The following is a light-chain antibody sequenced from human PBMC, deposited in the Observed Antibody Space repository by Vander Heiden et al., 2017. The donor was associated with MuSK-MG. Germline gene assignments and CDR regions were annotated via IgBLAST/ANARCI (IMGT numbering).Light chain of an antibody. CDR1: SSDVGGYNY. CDR3: SSYAGSNNRV. Sequence: QSALTQPPSASGSPGQSVTISCTGTSSDVGGYNYVSWYQQHPGKAPKLMIYEVSKRPSGVPDRFSGSKSGNTASLTVSGLQAEDEADYYCSSYAGSNNRVFGGGAKVT. CDR2: EVS. V-gene: IGLV2-8*01. J-gene: IGLJ3*02.